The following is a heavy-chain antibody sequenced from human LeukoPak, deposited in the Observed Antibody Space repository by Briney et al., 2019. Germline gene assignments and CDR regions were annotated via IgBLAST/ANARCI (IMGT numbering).Heavy chain of an antibody. CDR3: ARAYSANIVVVPAAMSYYYYYYMDV. CDR2: ISAYNGNT. Sequence: EASVKVSCKASGYTFTSYGISWVRQAPGQGLEWMGWISAYNGNTNYAQKLQGRVTTTTGTSTSTAYMELRSLRSDDTAVYYCARAYSANIVVVPAAMSYYYYYYMDVWGKGTTVTVSS. CDR1: GYTFTSYG. V-gene: IGHV1-18*01. D-gene: IGHD2-2*01. J-gene: IGHJ6*03.